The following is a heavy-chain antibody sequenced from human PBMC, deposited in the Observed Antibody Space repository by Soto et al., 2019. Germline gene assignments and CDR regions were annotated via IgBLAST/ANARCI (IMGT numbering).Heavy chain of an antibody. CDR3: TTELRWYPFDY. CDR1: GFTFSNAW. J-gene: IGHJ4*02. Sequence: GGSLRLSCAASGFTFSNAWMSWVRQAPGKGLEWVGRIKSKTDGGTTDYAAPVKGRFTISRDDSKNTLYLQMNSLKAEDTAVYYCTTELRWYPFDYWGQGTLVTVSS. V-gene: IGHV3-15*01. D-gene: IGHD4-17*01. CDR2: IKSKTDGGTT.